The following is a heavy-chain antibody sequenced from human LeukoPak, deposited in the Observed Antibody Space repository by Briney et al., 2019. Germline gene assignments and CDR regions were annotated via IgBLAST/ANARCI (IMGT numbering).Heavy chain of an antibody. CDR3: ASRDSSSPFDY. CDR2: VYHSGST. Sequence: PSETLSLTCAVSGDSINTNHWWSWVRQPPGKGLEWIGEVYHSGSTNYNPSLKSRVTISVDTSKNQFSLKLSSVTAADTAVYYCASRDSSSPFDYWGQGTLVTVSS. D-gene: IGHD6-13*01. V-gene: IGHV4-4*02. J-gene: IGHJ4*02. CDR1: GDSINTNHW.